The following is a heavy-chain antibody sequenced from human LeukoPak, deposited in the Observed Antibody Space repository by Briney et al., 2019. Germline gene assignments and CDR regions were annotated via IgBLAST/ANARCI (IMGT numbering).Heavy chain of an antibody. CDR3: VSSTYSYGSFGF. V-gene: IGHV3-74*01. CDR1: GFTFSNYW. D-gene: IGHD5-18*01. J-gene: IGHJ4*02. CDR2: INGNGGGT. Sequence: GGSLRLSCVASGFTFSNYWMHWVRQAPGKGLVWVSRINGNGGGTSYADSVKGRFTISRDNAKSTLYLQMNSLRAEDTAGYYCVSSTYSYGSFGFWGPGTVVTVSS.